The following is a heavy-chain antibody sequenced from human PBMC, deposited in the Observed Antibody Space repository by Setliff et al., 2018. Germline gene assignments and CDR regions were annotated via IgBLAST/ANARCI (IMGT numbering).Heavy chain of an antibody. V-gene: IGHV4-34*01. J-gene: IGHJ4*02. CDR1: GGPFSGYY. CDR3: ARLRGAFDY. Sequence: PSETLSLTCAVYGGPFSGYYWSWVRQPPGKGLEWIGEIYHSGSTNYNPSLKSRVTISVDTSKNQFSLRLNSATAADTAVYYCARLRGAFDYWGQGTLVTVSS. D-gene: IGHD3-16*01. CDR2: IYHSGST.